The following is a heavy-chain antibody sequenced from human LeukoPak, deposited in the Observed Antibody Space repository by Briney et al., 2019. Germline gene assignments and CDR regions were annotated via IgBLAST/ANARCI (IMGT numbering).Heavy chain of an antibody. J-gene: IGHJ6*03. CDR1: GFTFSSYA. Sequence: GGSLRLSCAASGFTFSSYAMHWVRQAPGKGLAYVSAISSNGGSTYYANSVKGRFTISRDNSKNTLYLQMGSLRAEDMAVYCCARDPLWFGELLYPPLRYYYYMDVWGKGTTVTVSS. V-gene: IGHV3-64*01. D-gene: IGHD3-10*01. CDR3: ARDPLWFGELLYPPLRYYYYMDV. CDR2: ISSNGGST.